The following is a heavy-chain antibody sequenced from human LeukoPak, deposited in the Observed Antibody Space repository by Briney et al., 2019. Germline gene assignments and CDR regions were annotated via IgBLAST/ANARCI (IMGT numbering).Heavy chain of an antibody. CDR2: LYPLAIT. J-gene: IGHJ4*02. D-gene: IGHD3-10*01. Sequence: LYPLAITYYPASLNPPFTLSRDNSKHTLYLQMTSLSAQDTAVYYCARGPRAYGHDEFDYWGQGTLVTVSS. V-gene: IGHV3-53*01. CDR3: ARGPRAYGHDEFDY.